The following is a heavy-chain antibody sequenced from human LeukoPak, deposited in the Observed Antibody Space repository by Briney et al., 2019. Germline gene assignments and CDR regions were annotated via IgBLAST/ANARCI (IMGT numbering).Heavy chain of an antibody. J-gene: IGHJ4*02. V-gene: IGHV3-21*06. CDR2: ISSSGTYI. CDR1: GFTFSIYS. Sequence: GGSLRLSCAASGFTFSIYSMNWVRQAPGKGLEWVSSISSSGTYINYADSVKSRFTISRDNAKNSLYLQMSSLRAEDTAVYYCATKGDSSGPLWGQGTLVTVSS. CDR3: ATKGDSSGPL. D-gene: IGHD3-22*01.